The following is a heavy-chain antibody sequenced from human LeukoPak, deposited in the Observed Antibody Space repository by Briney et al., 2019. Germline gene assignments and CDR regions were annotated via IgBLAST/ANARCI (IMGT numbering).Heavy chain of an antibody. J-gene: IGHJ3*02. CDR1: GYTFTGYY. D-gene: IGHD4-17*01. CDR2: INPNSGGT. Sequence: ASVKVSCKASGYTFTGYYMHWVRQAPGQGLEWMGWINPNSGGTNYAQKFQGRVTMTRDTSISTAYMELSRLRSDDTAVYYCARDFYGDYERSDAFAIWGQGTMVTVSS. CDR3: ARDFYGDYERSDAFAI. V-gene: IGHV1-2*02.